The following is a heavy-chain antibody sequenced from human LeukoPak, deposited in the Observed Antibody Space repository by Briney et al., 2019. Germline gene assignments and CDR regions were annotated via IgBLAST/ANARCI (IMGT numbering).Heavy chain of an antibody. J-gene: IGHJ4*02. V-gene: IGHV1-69*05. CDR2: IIPIFGTA. D-gene: IGHD2-2*01. Sequence: SVKVSCKASGGTFSSYAISWVRQAPGQGLEWMGGIIPIFGTANYAQKFQGRVTITTDESTSTAYMELSSLRSEDTAVYYCASPNQYCSSTSCFFDYWGQGTLVTVSS. CDR1: GGTFSSYA. CDR3: ASPNQYCSSTSCFFDY.